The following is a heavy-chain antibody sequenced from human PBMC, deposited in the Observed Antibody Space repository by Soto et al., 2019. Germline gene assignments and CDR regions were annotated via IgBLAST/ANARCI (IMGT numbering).Heavy chain of an antibody. V-gene: IGHV4-59*01. J-gene: IGHJ4*02. CDR2: IYYSGST. CDR1: GGSISSYY. D-gene: IGHD4-17*01. CDR3: ARADYCDYSYY. Sequence: QVQLQESGPGLVKPSETLSLTCTVSGGSISSYYWSWIRQPPGKGLEWIGYIYYSGSTNYNPSLKRRVTISVDTSKNKFSLKLNSVTAADTAMYYCARADYCDYSYYWGQGTLVTVSS.